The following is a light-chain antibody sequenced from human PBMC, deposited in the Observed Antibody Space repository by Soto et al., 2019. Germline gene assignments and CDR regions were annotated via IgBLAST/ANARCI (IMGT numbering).Light chain of an antibody. CDR2: DVN. V-gene: IGLV2-11*01. J-gene: IGLJ1*01. Sequence: ALTQPHSVSGSPGQSVAISCSGTSSDVGGYNYVSWYQQHPGKAPKLIIFDVNKRPSGVPDRFSGSKSGSTASLTISGLQAEDEADYYCCSYGGSFYVVGTGTKVTVL. CDR1: SSDVGGYNY. CDR3: CSYGGSFYV.